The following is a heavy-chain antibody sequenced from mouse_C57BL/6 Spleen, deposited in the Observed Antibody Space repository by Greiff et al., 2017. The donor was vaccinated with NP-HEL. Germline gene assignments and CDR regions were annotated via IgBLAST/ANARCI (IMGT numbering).Heavy chain of an antibody. D-gene: IGHD4-1*01. CDR3: ARGRNWDGYFDV. V-gene: IGHV15-2*01. J-gene: IGHJ1*03. CDR1: DSEVFPIAY. Sequence: VQLQQSGSELRSPGSSVKLSCKDFDSEVFPIAYMSWVRQKPGHGFEWIGGILPSIGRTIYGEKFEDKATLDADTLSNTAYLELNSLTSEDSAIYYCARGRNWDGYFDVWGTGTTVTVSS. CDR2: ILPSIGRT.